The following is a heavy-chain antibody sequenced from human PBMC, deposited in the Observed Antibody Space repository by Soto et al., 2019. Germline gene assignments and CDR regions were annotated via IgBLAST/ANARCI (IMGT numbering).Heavy chain of an antibody. CDR3: ARATSAYYYYYGMDV. D-gene: IGHD2-2*01. CDR1: GYTFTSYG. CDR2: ISAYNGNT. J-gene: IGHJ6*02. Sequence: ASVKVSCKASGYTFTSYGISWVRQAPGQGLEWMGWISAYNGNTNYAQKLQGRVTMTTDTSTSTAYMQLNSVTPEDTAVYYCARATSAYYYYYGMDVWGQGTTVTVSS. V-gene: IGHV1-18*01.